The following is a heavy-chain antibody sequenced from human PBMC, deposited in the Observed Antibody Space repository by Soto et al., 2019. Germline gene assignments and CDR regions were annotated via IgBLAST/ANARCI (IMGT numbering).Heavy chain of an antibody. D-gene: IGHD4-17*01. CDR3: AKDYGDYPVFFDY. J-gene: IGHJ4*02. Sequence: QVQLQESGPGRVKPSETLSLTCTVSGGSITTYQWSWIRQPPGKGLEWIGGYSGFTNYNPSLESPATISDDRSKNQFSLNLRSVTAADTDVYYCAKDYGDYPVFFDYWGQETLVTVSS. V-gene: IGHV4-59*01. CDR2: YSGFT. CDR1: GGSITTYQ.